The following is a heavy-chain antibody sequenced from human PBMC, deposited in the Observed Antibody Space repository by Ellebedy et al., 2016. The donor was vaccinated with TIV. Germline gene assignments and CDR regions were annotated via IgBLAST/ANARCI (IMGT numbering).Heavy chain of an antibody. Sequence: ASVKASCXASGDTFTNFDINWVRQAAGQGLEWMGWMNPHGNTGYAQKFLGRVTLSRDTSISTAYMELSSLRSEDTAVYYCARYISGSGFHHWGQGTLVTVSS. D-gene: IGHD5-18*01. J-gene: IGHJ1*01. V-gene: IGHV1-8*02. CDR1: GDTFTNFD. CDR2: MNPHGNT. CDR3: ARYISGSGFHH.